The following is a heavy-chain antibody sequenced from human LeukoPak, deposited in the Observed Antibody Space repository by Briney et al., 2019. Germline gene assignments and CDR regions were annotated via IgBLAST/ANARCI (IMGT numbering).Heavy chain of an antibody. CDR3: ARASPADFNL. CDR2: IRGDGIVT. J-gene: IGHJ2*01. CDR1: ESTFSNYW. Sequence: PGGSLRLSCVASESTFSNYWIHWVRQAPGKGLVWVSRIRGDGIVTNYADSVEGRFTVSRDNAKNTVHLQMNSLRDDDTAVYYCARASPADFNLWGRGTLVTVSS. V-gene: IGHV3-74*01.